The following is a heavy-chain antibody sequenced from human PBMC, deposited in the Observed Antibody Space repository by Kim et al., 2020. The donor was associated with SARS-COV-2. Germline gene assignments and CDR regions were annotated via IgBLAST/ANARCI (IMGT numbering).Heavy chain of an antibody. D-gene: IGHD1-26*01. CDR3: LIVGATILDY. V-gene: IGHV1-2*02. J-gene: IGHJ4*02. Sequence: TNYAQKFQGRVTMTRETSISTAYMGLSRLRSDDTAVYYCLIVGATILDYWGQGTLVTVSS. CDR2: T.